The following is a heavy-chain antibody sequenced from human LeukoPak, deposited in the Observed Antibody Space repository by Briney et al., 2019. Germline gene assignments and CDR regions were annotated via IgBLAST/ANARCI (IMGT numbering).Heavy chain of an antibody. J-gene: IGHJ6*03. CDR3: ARARPHYYYMDV. CDR2: IFHTGST. CDR1: GYSISSGYY. Sequence: SETLSLTCTVSGYSISSGYYWAWIRQPPGKGLEWIGSIFHTGSTYHNPSLKSRVTISVDTSKNQFSLKLSSVTAADTAVYYCARARPHYYYMDVWGKGTTVTISS. V-gene: IGHV4-38-2*02.